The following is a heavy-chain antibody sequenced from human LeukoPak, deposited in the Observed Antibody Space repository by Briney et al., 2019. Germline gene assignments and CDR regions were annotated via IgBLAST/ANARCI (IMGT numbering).Heavy chain of an antibody. CDR2: INTNTGNP. Sequence: GASVKVSCKASGYTFTTYAMNWVRQAPGQGLEWMGWINTNTGNPTYAQGFTGRFVFSLDTSVSTAYLQISTLKAEDTAVYYCARLFDYYDSGRRSFDIWGQGTMVTVSS. J-gene: IGHJ3*02. D-gene: IGHD3-22*01. V-gene: IGHV7-4-1*02. CDR1: GYTFTTYA. CDR3: ARLFDYYDSGRRSFDI.